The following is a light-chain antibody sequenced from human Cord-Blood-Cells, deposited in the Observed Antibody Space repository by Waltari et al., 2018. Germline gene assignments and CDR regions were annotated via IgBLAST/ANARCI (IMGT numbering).Light chain of an antibody. CDR3: CSYAGSSTYV. CDR1: SSDVGSYNL. J-gene: IGLJ1*01. CDR2: EGS. Sequence: QSALTQPASVSGSPGQSITISCTGTSSDVGSYNLVSWYQQHPGKAPKLMIYEGSKRPSGVSKRFSDSKSGNTASLTISGLQAEDEADYYCCSYAGSSTYVFGTGTKVTVL. V-gene: IGLV2-23*01.